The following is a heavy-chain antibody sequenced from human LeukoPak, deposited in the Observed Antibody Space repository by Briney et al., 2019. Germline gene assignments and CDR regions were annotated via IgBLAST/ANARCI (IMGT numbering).Heavy chain of an antibody. CDR1: GFTFTTHW. CDR3: LQYNAGTI. Sequence: GGSLRLSCGASGFTFTTHWIHWVRQAPGKGLVWVSRIKPDGSDTNYADSVKGRFTVSRDNAKNSLYLQMTSLRVDDTGVYYCLQYNAGTIWGPGTLVTVS. D-gene: IGHD4-17*01. CDR2: IKPDGSDT. V-gene: IGHV3-74*01. J-gene: IGHJ4*02.